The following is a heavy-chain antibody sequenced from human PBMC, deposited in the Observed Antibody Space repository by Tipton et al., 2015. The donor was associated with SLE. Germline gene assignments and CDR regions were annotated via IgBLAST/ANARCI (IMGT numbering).Heavy chain of an antibody. D-gene: IGHD2-8*01. Sequence: TLSLTCTVSGGSISGGNYYWDWIRHPPGKGPEWIGRITNNGNTYYIPSLQSRVTMSVDTSKTHFSLKLSSVTAADTAVYYCARHDTNYGRNWFDPWGQGTLVTVSS. J-gene: IGHJ5*02. CDR2: ITNNGNT. CDR3: ARHDTNYGRNWFDP. V-gene: IGHV4-39*01. CDR1: GGSISGGNYY.